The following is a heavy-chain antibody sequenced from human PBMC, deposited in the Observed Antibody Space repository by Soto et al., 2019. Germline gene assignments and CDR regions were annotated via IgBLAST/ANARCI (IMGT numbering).Heavy chain of an antibody. CDR2: IDPSDSYT. D-gene: IGHD3-3*01. CDR3: ARGFLEWSIGGEDWFDP. Sequence: GESLKISCQGSGYSFTSYWISWVRQMPGKGLEWMGRIDPSDSYTNYSPSFQGHVTISADKSISTAYLQWSSLKASDTAMYYCARGFLEWSIGGEDWFDPWGQGTLVTVSS. J-gene: IGHJ5*02. V-gene: IGHV5-10-1*01. CDR1: GYSFTSYW.